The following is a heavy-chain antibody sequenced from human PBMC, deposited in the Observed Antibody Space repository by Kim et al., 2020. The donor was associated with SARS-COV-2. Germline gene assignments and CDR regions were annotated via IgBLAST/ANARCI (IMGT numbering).Heavy chain of an antibody. V-gene: IGHV3-21*01. D-gene: IGHD1-26*01. CDR3: ARVWEWGAIYFDY. J-gene: IGHJ4*02. Sequence: GGSLRLSCAASGFTFSSYSMNWVRQAPGKGLEWVSSISSSSSYIYYADSVKGRFTISRDNAKNSLYLQMNSLRAEDTAVYYCARVWEWGAIYFDYLGQGTLVTVSS. CDR1: GFTFSSYS. CDR2: ISSSSSYI.